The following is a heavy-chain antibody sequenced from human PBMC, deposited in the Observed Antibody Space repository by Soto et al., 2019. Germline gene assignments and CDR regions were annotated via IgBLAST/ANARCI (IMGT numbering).Heavy chain of an antibody. CDR2: ISSGSSYI. V-gene: IGHV3-21*02. Sequence: DVQLEESGGGLVKPGGSLRLSCVASEFTFSVYSMNWVRQAPGKGLEWVSSISSGSSYIYYADSVKGRFTISRDNDKSSLFLQMNSLRVDDTAVYYCTRDRVKIRGGYYHYYGMDGWGQGTTVTVSS. J-gene: IGHJ6*02. CDR3: TRDRVKIRGGYYHYYGMDG. D-gene: IGHD3-10*01. CDR1: EFTFSVYS.